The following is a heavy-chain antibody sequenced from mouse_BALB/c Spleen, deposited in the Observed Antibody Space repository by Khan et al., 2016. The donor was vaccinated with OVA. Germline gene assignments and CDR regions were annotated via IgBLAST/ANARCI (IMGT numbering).Heavy chain of an antibody. D-gene: IGHD1-1*01. CDR1: GYTFINYW. CDR2: INPSTGYT. CDR3: ERRGLRWDFDY. V-gene: IGHV1-7*01. J-gene: IGHJ2*01. Sequence: QIQLVQSGAELAKPGASVKMSCKASGYTFINYWILWVKQRPGQGLEWIGYINPSTGYTEYNQNFKDKATLTADKSSSTAYMQLSSLTSEDSAVYYCERRGLRWDFDYWGQGTTLTVSS.